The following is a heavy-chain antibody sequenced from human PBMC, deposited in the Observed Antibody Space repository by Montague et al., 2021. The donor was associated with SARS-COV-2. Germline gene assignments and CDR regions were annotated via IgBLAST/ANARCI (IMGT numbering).Heavy chain of an antibody. V-gene: IGHV2-5*02. D-gene: IGHD2-8*01. Sequence: PALVKPTQTLTLTCTLSGFSLSTSGEGVGWIRQPPGKALEWLALIYWDDDKRYSPSLKSRLTITKDTSKKQVVLTMTNVDPVDTATYYCAYSTSSALYFADYWGQGTLVTVSS. CDR3: AYSTSSALYFADY. CDR2: IYWDDDK. J-gene: IGHJ4*02. CDR1: GFSLSTSGEG.